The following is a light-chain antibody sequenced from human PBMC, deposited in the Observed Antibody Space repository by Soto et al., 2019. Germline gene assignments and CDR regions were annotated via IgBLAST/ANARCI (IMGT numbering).Light chain of an antibody. V-gene: IGKV1-5*03. CDR3: QHYNSYSEA. CDR2: KAS. Sequence: DIKMTQSPSTLSGSVGDAVTITCRASQTISSWLAWYQQKPGKAPKIIIYKASTLKSGVPSRFSGSGSGTEFTLTISSLQPDDVATYYCQHYNSYSEALGQGTKVDIK. CDR1: QTISSW. J-gene: IGKJ1*01.